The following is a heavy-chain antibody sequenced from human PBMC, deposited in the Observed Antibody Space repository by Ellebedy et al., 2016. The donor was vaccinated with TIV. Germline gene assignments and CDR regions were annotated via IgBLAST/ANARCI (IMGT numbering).Heavy chain of an antibody. Sequence: GESLKISCAASGLTFSEAWLNWVRQAPGKGLEWVALLSYDGSEKYYADSVKGRFLISRDNSKNTLSLQMNSLSPEDTDLYYCARVYSSYFFDYWGRGTLVTVSS. D-gene: IGHD4-11*01. CDR2: LSYDGSEK. CDR3: ARVYSSYFFDY. V-gene: IGHV3-30-3*01. J-gene: IGHJ4*02. CDR1: GLTFSEAW.